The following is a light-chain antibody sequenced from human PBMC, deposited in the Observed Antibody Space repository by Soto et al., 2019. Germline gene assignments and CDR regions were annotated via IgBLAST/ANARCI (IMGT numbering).Light chain of an antibody. CDR3: QQYGRSST. J-gene: IGKJ4*01. CDR1: QDVASNY. CDR2: GAS. Sequence: ESVLTQSPGTLSLSPGERATLSCRASQDVASNYLAWYQQKPGQAPRLLIYGASKRATGIPDRFSGSGSGTVFAITISGLEPEDFAVYYCQQYGRSSTFGGGTKVEIK. V-gene: IGKV3-20*01.